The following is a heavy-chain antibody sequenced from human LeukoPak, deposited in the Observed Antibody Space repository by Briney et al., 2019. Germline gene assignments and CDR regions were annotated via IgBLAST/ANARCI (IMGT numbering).Heavy chain of an antibody. J-gene: IGHJ4*02. CDR3: ARQYSSGWYYFDY. D-gene: IGHD6-19*01. CDR2: IKQDGSEK. V-gene: IGHV3-7*01. CDR1: GFTFSSYW. Sequence: GGSLRLSCAASGFTFSSYWMSWVRQAPGKGLEWVANIKQDGSEKYYVDSVKGRFTISRDNAKNSLYLQMNSLRAEDTAVYYCARQYSSGWYYFDYWGQGTLVTVSS.